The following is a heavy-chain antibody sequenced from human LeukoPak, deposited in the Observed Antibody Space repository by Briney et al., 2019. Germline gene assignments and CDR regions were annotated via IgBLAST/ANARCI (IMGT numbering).Heavy chain of an antibody. J-gene: IGHJ3*02. D-gene: IGHD4-17*01. V-gene: IGHV3-13*01. CDR1: GFTFSSYD. CDR3: ARGRDGDYQDDAFDI. CDR2: FNSAGDT. Sequence: GGSLRLSCAASGFTFSSYDMHWVRQAPGKGLEWVSTFNSAGDTYYLDSVKGRFTVSRENAKSSFYLQMNSLRAGDMALYYCARGRDGDYQDDAFDIWGQGTMVTVSS.